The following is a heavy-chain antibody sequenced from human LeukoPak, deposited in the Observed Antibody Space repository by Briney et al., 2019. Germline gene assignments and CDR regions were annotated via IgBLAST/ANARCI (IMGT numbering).Heavy chain of an antibody. CDR3: ARHGSGSGWFPFDY. CDR2: IYYSGST. D-gene: IGHD6-19*01. J-gene: IGHJ4*02. CDR1: GGSISSYY. Sequence: PSETLSLTCTVSGGSISSYYWGWIRQPPGKGLEWIGSIYYSGSTYYNPSLKSRVTISVDTSKNQFSLKLSSVTAADTAVYYCARHGSGSGWFPFDYWGQGTLVTVSS. V-gene: IGHV4-39*01.